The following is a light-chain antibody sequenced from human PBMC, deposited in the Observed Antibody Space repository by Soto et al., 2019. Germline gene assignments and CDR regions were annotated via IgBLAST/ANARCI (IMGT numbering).Light chain of an antibody. CDR1: SSNIGNNY. Sequence: QSVLTQPPSVSAAPGHQVTIFCSGSSSNIGNNYVSWYQQLPGTAPKLLIFENNKRPSGIPDRFSGAKSGTSATLGITGLRSGDEADYYCGTWDSSLSVGVFGGGTKLTVL. V-gene: IGLV1-51*02. CDR2: ENN. J-gene: IGLJ3*02. CDR3: GTWDSSLSVGV.